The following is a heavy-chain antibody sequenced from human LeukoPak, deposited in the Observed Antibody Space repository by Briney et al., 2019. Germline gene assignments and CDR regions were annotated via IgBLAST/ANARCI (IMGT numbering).Heavy chain of an antibody. CDR1: GFTFSSYE. CDR2: ISSSGSTI. Sequence: GGSLRLSCAASGFTFSSYEMNWVRQAPGKGLEWVSYISSSGSTIYYADPVKGRFTISRDNAKNSLYLQMNSLRAEDTAVYYCASTEGSYDILTGYYHNDYWGQGTLVTVSS. D-gene: IGHD3-9*01. V-gene: IGHV3-48*03. J-gene: IGHJ4*02. CDR3: ASTEGSYDILTGYYHNDY.